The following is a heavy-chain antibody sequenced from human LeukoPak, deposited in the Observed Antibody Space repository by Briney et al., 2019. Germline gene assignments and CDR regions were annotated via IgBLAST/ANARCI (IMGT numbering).Heavy chain of an antibody. CDR3: ARKSLGIAAAGTFFGF. CDR1: GFTVSNNF. V-gene: IGHV3-53*01. D-gene: IGHD6-13*01. CDR2: IYSGGGT. J-gene: IGHJ4*02. Sequence: GGSLRLSCAASGFTVSNNFVTWVRQAPGKGLEWVSIIYSGGGTDYADSVKGRFTISRDNSKNTVYLQMNSLRAEDTAVYHCARKSLGIAAAGTFFGFWGQGTLVTVSS.